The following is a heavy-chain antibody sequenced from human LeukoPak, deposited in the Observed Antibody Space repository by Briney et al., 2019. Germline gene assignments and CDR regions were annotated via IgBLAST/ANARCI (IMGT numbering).Heavy chain of an antibody. J-gene: IGHJ6*03. CDR2: IYYSGST. CDR1: GGSISSYY. D-gene: IGHD3-16*01. CDR3: AKFEALDYYYYMDV. V-gene: IGHV4-59*01. Sequence: SETLSLTCTVSGGSISSYYWSWIRQPPGKGLEWIGYIYYSGSTNYNPSLKSRVTISVDTSKDQFSLKLSSVTAADTAVYYCAKFEALDYYYYMDVWGKGTTVTVSS.